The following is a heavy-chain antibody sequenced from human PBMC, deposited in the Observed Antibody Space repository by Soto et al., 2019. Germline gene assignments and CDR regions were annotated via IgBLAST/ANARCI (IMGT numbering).Heavy chain of an antibody. Sequence: PGESLKISCKGSGYSFTSYWISWVRQMPGKGLEWMGRIDPSDSYTNYSPSFQGHVTISADKSISTAYLQWSSLKASDTAMYYCARRRREVDYYYYYGMDVWGQGTTVTVSS. V-gene: IGHV5-10-1*01. CDR3: ARRRREVDYYYYYGMDV. J-gene: IGHJ6*02. CDR1: GYSFTSYW. CDR2: IDPSDSYT.